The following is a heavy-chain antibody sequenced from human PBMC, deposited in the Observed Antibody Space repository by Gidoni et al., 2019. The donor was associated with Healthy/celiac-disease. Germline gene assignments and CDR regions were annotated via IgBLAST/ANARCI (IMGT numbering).Heavy chain of an antibody. Sequence: QLPLQESGPGLVKPSETPSLTCTVSGGSISSRSYYWGWIRQPPGKGLEWIGSIYYTGSTYYNPPLKSRVTISVDTSKNQFSLKLSSVTAADTAVYYCAYGVVVPAAIDYWGQGTLVTVSS. CDR1: GGSISSRSYY. J-gene: IGHJ4*02. V-gene: IGHV4-39*05. D-gene: IGHD2-2*02. CDR2: IYYTGST. CDR3: AYGVVVPAAIDY.